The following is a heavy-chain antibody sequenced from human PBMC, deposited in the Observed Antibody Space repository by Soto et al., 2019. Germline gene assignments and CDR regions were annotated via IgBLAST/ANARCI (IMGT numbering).Heavy chain of an antibody. Sequence: SETLSLTCAVYGGSFSGYYWNWIRQPPGKGLEWIGEINHSGSTNYNPSLKSRVTISVDTSKNQFSLKLSSVTAADTAVYYCARGIGWLRLYTHWGQGTLVTVSS. CDR2: INHSGST. J-gene: IGHJ4*02. CDR1: GGSFSGYY. D-gene: IGHD5-12*01. V-gene: IGHV4-34*01. CDR3: ARGIGWLRLYTH.